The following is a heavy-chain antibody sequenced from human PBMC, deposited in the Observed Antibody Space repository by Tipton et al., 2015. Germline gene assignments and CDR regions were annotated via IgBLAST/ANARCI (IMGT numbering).Heavy chain of an antibody. D-gene: IGHD2/OR15-2a*01. CDR3: ARDPNSSYLPYLYYGMDV. CDR2: IYYSGST. CDR1: GGSVTSGSYY. V-gene: IGHV4-61*01. J-gene: IGHJ6*02. Sequence: TLSLTCTVSGGSVTSGSYYWNWIRQPPGQGLEWIGYIYYSGSTSYNPSLKSRVTISLDTSKNQVSLKLSSVTAADTAVYYCARDPNSSYLPYLYYGMDVWGQGTTVTVSS.